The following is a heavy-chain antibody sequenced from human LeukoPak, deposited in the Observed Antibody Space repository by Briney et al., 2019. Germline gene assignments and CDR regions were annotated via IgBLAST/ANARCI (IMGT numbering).Heavy chain of an antibody. CDR2: IYHSGGT. D-gene: IGHD4-17*01. V-gene: IGHV4-30-2*01. Sequence: SETLSLTCTVSGGSISSGGYYWSWIRQPPGKGLEWIGYIYHSGGTYYNPSLKSRVTISVDTSKNQFSLKLSSVTAADTAVYYCARQGVDYGGDAFDIWGQGTMVTVSS. J-gene: IGHJ3*02. CDR1: GGSISSGGYY. CDR3: ARQGVDYGGDAFDI.